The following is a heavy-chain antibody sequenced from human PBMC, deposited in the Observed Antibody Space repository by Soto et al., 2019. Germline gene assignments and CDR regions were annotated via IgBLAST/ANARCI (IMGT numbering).Heavy chain of an antibody. CDR1: GITFSSSA. CDR2: ISVSGGST. CDR3: ANSAMVRGGGWFDP. J-gene: IGHJ5*02. D-gene: IGHD3-10*01. V-gene: IGHV3-23*01. Sequence: EVQLLESGGGLVQPGGSLRLSCAASGITFSSSAMSWVRQAPGKGLEWVSDISVSGGSTYYADSVKGRFTISRDNSKNTLYLQMNSLRSEDTAVYYWANSAMVRGGGWFDPWGQGTLVTVSS.